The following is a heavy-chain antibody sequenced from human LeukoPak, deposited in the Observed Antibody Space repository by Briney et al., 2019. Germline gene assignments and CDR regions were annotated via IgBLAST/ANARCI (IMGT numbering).Heavy chain of an antibody. CDR2: ISSSGSTI. J-gene: IGHJ6*02. V-gene: IGHV3-48*03. Sequence: PGGSLRLSCAASGFTFSSYEMNWVRQAPGKGLEWVSYISSSGSTIYYADSVKGRFTISRDNAKNSLYLQMNSLRAEDTAVYYCARKPVTTWGGYYYYYGMDVWGQGTTVIVSS. CDR3: ARKPVTTWGGYYYYYGMDV. D-gene: IGHD4-17*01. CDR1: GFTFSSYE.